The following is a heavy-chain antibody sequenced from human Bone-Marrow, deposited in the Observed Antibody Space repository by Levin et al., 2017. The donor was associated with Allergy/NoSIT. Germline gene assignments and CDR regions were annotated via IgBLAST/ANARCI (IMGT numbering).Heavy chain of an antibody. Sequence: TGGSLRLSCAASGFTFRSYDMHWVRQATGKGLECVSTIGTAADTYYPDSVRGRFTITRDNAKNSLYLQMNGLSAGDTAVYYCARYNYAYSACDIWGQGTMVTVSS. J-gene: IGHJ3*02. CDR1: GFTFRSYD. CDR2: IGTAADT. D-gene: IGHD3-10*01. V-gene: IGHV3-13*01. CDR3: ARYNYAYSACDI.